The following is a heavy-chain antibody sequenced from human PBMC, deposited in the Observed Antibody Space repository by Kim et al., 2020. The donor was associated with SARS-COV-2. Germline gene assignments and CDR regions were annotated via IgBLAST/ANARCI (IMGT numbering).Heavy chain of an antibody. Sequence: GGSLRLSCAASGFAFSSYEMNWVRQAPGKGLEWVSFISNSASTVYYADSVKGRFTISRDNAKNSLYLQMNSLRAEDTAVYYCARDLSLGGRIAAPGRLWGQGTLVTVSS. CDR1: GFAFSSYE. D-gene: IGHD6-13*01. CDR3: ARDLSLGGRIAAPGRL. V-gene: IGHV3-48*03. J-gene: IGHJ4*02. CDR2: ISNSASTV.